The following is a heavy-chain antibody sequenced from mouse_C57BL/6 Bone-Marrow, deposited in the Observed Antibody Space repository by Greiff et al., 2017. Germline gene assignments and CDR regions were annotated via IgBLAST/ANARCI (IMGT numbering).Heavy chain of an antibody. Sequence: EVKLMESGGDLVKPGGSLKLSCAASGFTFSSYGMSWVRQTPDKRLEWVATISSGGSYTYYPDSVKGRFTISRDNAKNTLYLQMSSLKSEDTAMYYCARHPLYYYGSSYDYAMDYWGQGTSVTVSS. J-gene: IGHJ4*01. V-gene: IGHV5-6*01. CDR1: GFTFSSYG. D-gene: IGHD1-1*01. CDR3: ARHPLYYYGSSYDYAMDY. CDR2: ISSGGSYT.